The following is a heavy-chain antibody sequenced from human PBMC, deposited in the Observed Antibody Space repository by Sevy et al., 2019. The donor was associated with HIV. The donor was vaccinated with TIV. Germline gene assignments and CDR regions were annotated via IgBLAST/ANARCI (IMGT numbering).Heavy chain of an antibody. CDR2: INSDGSST. CDR3: ARDAFVLVTTGGKKDGYFQH. J-gene: IGHJ1*01. V-gene: IGHV3-74*01. D-gene: IGHD4-17*01. Sequence: GGSLGLSCAASGFTFSSNWMHWVRQAPGKGLVWVSRINSDGSSTNYADSVKGRFPISRDNAKNTLYLQMNSLRAEDTAVYYCARDAFVLVTTGGKKDGYFQHWGQGALVTVSS. CDR1: GFTFSSNW.